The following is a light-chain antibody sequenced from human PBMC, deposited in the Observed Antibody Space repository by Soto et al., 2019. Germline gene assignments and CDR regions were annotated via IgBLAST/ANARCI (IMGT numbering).Light chain of an antibody. CDR3: QSYNDWPFT. Sequence: EIVMTQSPATLSVSPGERVTRSCRASESLSTYLAWYQQKPVQAPRLLIYGASTKATGIPARFSGSGSATDFTLTISSLQSEDFAVYYCQSYNDWPFTFGQGTKLEI. CDR1: ESLSTY. J-gene: IGKJ2*01. CDR2: GAS. V-gene: IGKV3-15*01.